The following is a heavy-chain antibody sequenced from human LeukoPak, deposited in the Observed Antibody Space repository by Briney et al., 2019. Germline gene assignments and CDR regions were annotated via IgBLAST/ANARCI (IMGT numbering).Heavy chain of an antibody. Sequence: PSETLSLTCTVSGGSISSYYWSWIRQPPGKGLEWIGYIYYSGSTNYNPSLKSRVTISVDTSKNQFSLKLSSVTAADTAVYYCARVDRDGYNFGYFDYWGQGTLVTVSS. CDR2: IYYSGST. CDR3: ARVDRDGYNFGYFDY. CDR1: GGSISSYY. D-gene: IGHD5-24*01. V-gene: IGHV4-59*01. J-gene: IGHJ4*02.